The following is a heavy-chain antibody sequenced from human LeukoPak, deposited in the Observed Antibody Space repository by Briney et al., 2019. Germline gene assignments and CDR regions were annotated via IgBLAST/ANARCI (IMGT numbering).Heavy chain of an antibody. V-gene: IGHV1-8*03. CDR2: MNPNSGNT. Sequence: ASVKVSCKASGYTFTSYDINWVRQATGQGLEWMGWMNPNSGNTGYAQKIQGRVTITRNTSISTAYMELSSLRSEDTAVYYCARVRSSSWYRRDAFDIWCQGTMVTVSS. CDR3: ARVRSSSWYRRDAFDI. J-gene: IGHJ3*02. CDR1: GYTFTSYD. D-gene: IGHD6-13*01.